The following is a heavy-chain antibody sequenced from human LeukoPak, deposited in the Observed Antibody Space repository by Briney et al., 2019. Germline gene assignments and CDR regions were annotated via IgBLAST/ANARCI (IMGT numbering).Heavy chain of an antibody. J-gene: IGHJ4*02. D-gene: IGHD2-2*01. V-gene: IGHV5-51*01. CDR2: IYPGDSDT. Sequence: GESLKISCKGSGYSFTSYWIGRVRQMPGKGLEWMGIIYPGDSDTRYSPSFQGQVTISADKSISTAYLQWSSLKASDTAMYYCAMVGYCSSTSCGPLDYWGQGTLVTVSS. CDR1: GYSFTSYW. CDR3: AMVGYCSSTSCGPLDY.